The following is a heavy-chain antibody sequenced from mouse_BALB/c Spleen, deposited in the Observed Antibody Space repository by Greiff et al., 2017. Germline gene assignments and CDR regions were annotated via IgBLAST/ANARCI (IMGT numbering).Heavy chain of an antibody. J-gene: IGHJ4*01. CDR2: IWSGGST. Sequence: QVQLKESGPGLVQPSQSLSITCTVSGFSLTSYGVHWVRQSPGKGLEWLGVIWSGGSTDYNAAFISRLSISKDNSKSQVFFKMNSLQANDTAIYYCARERNGNYAMDYWGQGTSVTVSS. D-gene: IGHD2-1*01. CDR3: ARERNGNYAMDY. V-gene: IGHV2-2*02. CDR1: GFSLTSYG.